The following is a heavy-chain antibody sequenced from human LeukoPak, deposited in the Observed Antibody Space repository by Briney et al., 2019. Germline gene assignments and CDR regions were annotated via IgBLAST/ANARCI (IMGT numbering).Heavy chain of an antibody. J-gene: IGHJ4*02. CDR1: GGSISSYY. Sequence: SETLSLTCAVSGGSISSYYWSWIRQRPGKGLEWIGFIYYSGSTKYNPSLKSRVTISVDTSKNQFSLNLSSVTAADTALYYCARHVGSYGYFDYWGQGTLVTVSS. CDR2: IYYSGST. CDR3: ARHVGSYGYFDY. V-gene: IGHV4-59*08. D-gene: IGHD3-16*01.